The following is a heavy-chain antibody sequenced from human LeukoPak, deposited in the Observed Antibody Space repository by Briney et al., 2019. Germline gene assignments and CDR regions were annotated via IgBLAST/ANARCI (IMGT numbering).Heavy chain of an antibody. D-gene: IGHD3-3*01. J-gene: IGHJ4*02. CDR3: ARKFFPSDY. CDR2: IKQDGSEK. Sequence: GGSLRLSCAASGFTVSSNYMSWVRQAPGKGLEWVANIKQDGSEKYYVDSVKGRFTISRDNAKNSLYLQMNSLRAEDTAVYYCARKFFPSDYWGQGTLVTVSS. CDR1: GFTVSSNY. V-gene: IGHV3-7*01.